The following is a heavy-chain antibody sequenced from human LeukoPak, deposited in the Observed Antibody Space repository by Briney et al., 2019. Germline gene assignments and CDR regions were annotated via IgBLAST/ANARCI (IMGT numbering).Heavy chain of an antibody. V-gene: IGHV4-59*01. CDR3: AREGWSRGSYNWFDP. J-gene: IGHJ5*02. Sequence: SETLSLTCTVSGGSISSYYWGWIRQPPGKGLEWIGYIYYSGSTNYNPSLKSRVTISVDTSKNQFSLKLSSVTAADTAVYYCAREGWSRGSYNWFDPWGQGTLVTVSS. CDR1: GGSISSYY. CDR2: IYYSGST. D-gene: IGHD1-26*01.